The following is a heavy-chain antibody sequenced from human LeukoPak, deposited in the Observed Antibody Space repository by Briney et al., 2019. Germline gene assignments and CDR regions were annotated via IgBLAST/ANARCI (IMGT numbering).Heavy chain of an antibody. CDR2: ISSSRSTI. D-gene: IGHD3-10*01. CDR3: ARDIARGVINHYGMDV. J-gene: IGHJ6*02. V-gene: IGHV3-11*01. Sequence: KAGGSLRLSCAASGFTFSDYYMSWIRQAPGKGLEWVSYISSSRSTIYYADSVKGRFTISRDNAKNSLYLQMNSLRAEDTAVYYCARDIARGVINHYGMDVWGQGTTVTVSS. CDR1: GFTFSDYY.